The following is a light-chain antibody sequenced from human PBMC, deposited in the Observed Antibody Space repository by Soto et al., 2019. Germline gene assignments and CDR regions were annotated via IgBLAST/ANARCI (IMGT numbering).Light chain of an antibody. J-gene: IGLJ3*02. CDR1: SSNIGAGHA. CDR2: GDT. Sequence: QSVLTQPPSVSEAPWQRVTISCTGSSSNIGAGHAVHWYRQFPGTPPKLLIYGDTHRPSGVPDRFSGSKSGTSASLAITGLQAEDEADYYCQSYDTGLRGWLFGGGTKVTVL. V-gene: IGLV1-40*01. CDR3: QSYDTGLRGWL.